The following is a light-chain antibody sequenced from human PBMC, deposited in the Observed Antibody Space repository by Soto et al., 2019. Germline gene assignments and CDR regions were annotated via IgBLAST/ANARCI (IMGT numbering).Light chain of an antibody. CDR1: QSIATPY. CDR3: RQYTSLPIT. V-gene: IGKV3-20*01. CDR2: STS. Sequence: EVVLTQSPGTLSLSPGDTVTLSCKASQSIATPYLAWYQQTFGQAPRLLISSTSKRAPDIPDRFSGAGSGTDFTLTISRLESEDSGVYYCRQYTSLPITFGQGTRLVI. J-gene: IGKJ5*01.